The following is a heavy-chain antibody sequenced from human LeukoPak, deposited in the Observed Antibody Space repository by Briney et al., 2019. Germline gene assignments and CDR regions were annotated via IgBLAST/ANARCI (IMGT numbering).Heavy chain of an antibody. CDR1: GVTFTGSA. J-gene: IGHJ4*02. CDR2: ISGSGGST. CDR3: AKAQGGYSYFDY. V-gene: IGHV3-23*01. D-gene: IGHD3-22*01. Sequence: GGSLRLSCAASGVTFTGSAMSWVRQAPGKGLEWVSGISGSGGSTFNAASVKGRFTISRDNTKNTLYLQINSLRAENTAVYYCAKAQGGYSYFDYWGQGTLVTVSS.